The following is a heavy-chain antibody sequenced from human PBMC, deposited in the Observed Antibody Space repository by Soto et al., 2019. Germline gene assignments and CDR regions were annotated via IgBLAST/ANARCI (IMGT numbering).Heavy chain of an antibody. Sequence: ASVKVSCKTSGYSFTTYAMHWVRQAPGQGLEWMGRINADNGDTTFSQKFQGRVTMTRDTSTSTVYMELSSLRSEDTAVYYCARDFSGPMDYWGRGTLVTVSS. D-gene: IGHD3-10*01. CDR1: GYSFTTYA. CDR3: ARDFSGPMDY. J-gene: IGHJ4*02. CDR2: INADNGDT. V-gene: IGHV1-3*01.